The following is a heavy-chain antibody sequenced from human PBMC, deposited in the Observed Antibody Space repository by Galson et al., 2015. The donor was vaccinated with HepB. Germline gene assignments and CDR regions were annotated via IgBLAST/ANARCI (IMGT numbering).Heavy chain of an antibody. CDR2: ISYDGRNT. Sequence: SLRLSCAASGFTFSTYAMQWVRQAPGKGLEWLAVISYDGRNTFYGDSVRGRFTIARDNSDSTLYLQMNSLRPDDTGFYYCARDVELTTTYFSNYWGQGTLVTVSS. D-gene: IGHD1-7*01. CDR3: ARDVELTTTYFSNY. V-gene: IGHV3-30*04. CDR1: GFTFSTYA. J-gene: IGHJ4*02.